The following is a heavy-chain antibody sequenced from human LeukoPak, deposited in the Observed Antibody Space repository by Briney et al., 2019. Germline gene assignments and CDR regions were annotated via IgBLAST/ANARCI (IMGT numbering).Heavy chain of an antibody. V-gene: IGHV1-69*13. Sequence: ASVKVSCKAAGGTFSSYAISWVRQAPGQGLEWMGGIIPIFGTANYAQKFQGRVTITADESTSTAYMELSSLRSEDTAVYYCARGGDCFMSPVFAENCGFDPWGQGTLVTVSS. CDR2: IIPIFGTA. D-gene: IGHD2-21*02. CDR1: GGTFSSYA. J-gene: IGHJ5*02. CDR3: ARGGDCFMSPVFAENCGFDP.